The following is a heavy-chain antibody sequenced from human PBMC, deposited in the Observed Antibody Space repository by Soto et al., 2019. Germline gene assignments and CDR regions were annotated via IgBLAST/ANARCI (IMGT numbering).Heavy chain of an antibody. J-gene: IGHJ6*02. Sequence: QITLEESGPTLVKPTQTLTLTCTFSGFSLTTGGVGVGWIRQPPGKALEWLALIYWNDDKRYTPSLKSRLTITKDTSKNQVVLTMTNMDPVDTATYYCAHSGDAAYSYYAMDVWGQGTTVTVSS. V-gene: IGHV2-5*01. CDR2: IYWNDDK. CDR3: AHSGDAAYSYYAMDV. CDR1: GFSLTTGGVG. D-gene: IGHD2-21*01.